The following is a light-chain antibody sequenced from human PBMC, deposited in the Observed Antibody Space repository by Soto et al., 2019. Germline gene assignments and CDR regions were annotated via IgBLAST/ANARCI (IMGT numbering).Light chain of an antibody. J-gene: IGKJ5*01. CDR1: QSVSSY. CDR2: DAS. Sequence: EIVLTQSPATLSLSPGVRATLSCRARQSVSSYLAWYQQKPGQAPRLLIHDASSRATGVPARFSGSGSGTDFTLTISSLQPEDFAVYYCQQRSNWPSITFGQGTRLEIK. CDR3: QQRSNWPSIT. V-gene: IGKV3-11*01.